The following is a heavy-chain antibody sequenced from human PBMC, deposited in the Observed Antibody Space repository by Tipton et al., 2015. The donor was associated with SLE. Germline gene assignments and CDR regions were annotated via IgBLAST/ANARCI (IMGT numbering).Heavy chain of an antibody. V-gene: IGHV1-2*02. Sequence: QLVQSGAEMKKPGASVKVSCKASGYTFAGFYMRWVRQAPGQGLEWMGWINPNSGGTNYAQKFQGRVTMTRDTSISTAYMELSRLRSDDTAVYYCARVLLYRDWFDPWGQGTLVTVSS. J-gene: IGHJ5*02. CDR3: ARVLLYRDWFDP. D-gene: IGHD3-10*01. CDR2: INPNSGGT. CDR1: GYTFAGFY.